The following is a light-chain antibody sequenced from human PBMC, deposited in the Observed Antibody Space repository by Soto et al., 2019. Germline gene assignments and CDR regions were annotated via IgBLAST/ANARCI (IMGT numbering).Light chain of an antibody. J-gene: IGKJ1*01. Sequence: EIVLTQSPGTLSLSPGERATLSCRASQSLTNNYFAWYQQKPGRALRLLIDGASTRATGIPDRFSGSVSGTDFTLTISRLEPEGVAVYYCQQYEAVVTFGQGTKVEI. CDR3: QQYEAVVT. CDR2: GAS. V-gene: IGKV3-20*01. CDR1: QSLTNNY.